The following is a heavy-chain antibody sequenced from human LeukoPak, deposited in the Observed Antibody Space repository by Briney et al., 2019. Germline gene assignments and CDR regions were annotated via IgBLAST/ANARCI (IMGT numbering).Heavy chain of an antibody. CDR1: GFTFSSYA. Sequence: QTGRSLRLSCAVSGFTFSSYAMSWVRQAPGKGLEWVSAISGSGGSTYYADSVKGRFTISRDNSKNTLYLQMNSLRAEDTAVYYCASHPYYYGSGSYYLRGHFDYWGQGTLVTVSS. V-gene: IGHV3-23*01. J-gene: IGHJ4*02. CDR2: ISGSGGST. CDR3: ASHPYYYGSGSYYLRGHFDY. D-gene: IGHD3-10*01.